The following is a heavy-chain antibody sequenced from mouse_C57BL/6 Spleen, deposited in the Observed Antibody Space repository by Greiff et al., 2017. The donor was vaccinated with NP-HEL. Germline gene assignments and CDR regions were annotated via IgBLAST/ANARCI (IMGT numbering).Heavy chain of an antibody. CDR2: INPSSGYT. J-gene: IGHJ4*01. CDR1: GYTFTSYW. CDR3: ARCDYHVYYAMDY. V-gene: IGHV1-7*01. Sequence: QVQLKESGAELAKPGASVKLSCKASGYTFTSYWMHWVKQRPGQGLEWIGYINPSSGYTKYNQKFKDKATLTADKSSSTAYMQLSSLTYEDSAVYYCARCDYHVYYAMDYWGQGTSVTVSS. D-gene: IGHD2-4*01.